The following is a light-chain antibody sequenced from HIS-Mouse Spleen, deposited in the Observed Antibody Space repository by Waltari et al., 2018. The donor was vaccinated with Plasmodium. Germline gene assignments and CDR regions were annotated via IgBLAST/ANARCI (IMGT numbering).Light chain of an antibody. V-gene: IGLV3-10*01. Sequence: SYELTQPPSVSVSPGQTARITCSGDALPKKYASWYQQKSGQAPVLVIYDDRQRPSGIPEGFSVASSGTMGAVTISGAQVEDEADYYCYSTDSSGNHRVFGGGTKLTVL. CDR3: YSTDSSGNHRV. CDR1: ALPKKY. CDR2: DDR. J-gene: IGLJ3*02.